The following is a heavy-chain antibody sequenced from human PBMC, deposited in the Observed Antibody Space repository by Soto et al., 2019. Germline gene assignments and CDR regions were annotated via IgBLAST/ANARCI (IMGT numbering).Heavy chain of an antibody. J-gene: IGHJ4*02. Sequence: EVQLLESGGGLVQPGGSLRLSCAASGFTFSSYAMSWVRQAPGKGLEWVSAISGSGGSTYYADSVKGWFTISRDNPKNTLYLQMNSLRAEDTAVYYCAKPSLGSSDLTNHYWGQGTLVTVSS. V-gene: IGHV3-23*01. CDR3: AKPSLGSSDLTNHY. D-gene: IGHD2-2*01. CDR2: ISGSGGST. CDR1: GFTFSSYA.